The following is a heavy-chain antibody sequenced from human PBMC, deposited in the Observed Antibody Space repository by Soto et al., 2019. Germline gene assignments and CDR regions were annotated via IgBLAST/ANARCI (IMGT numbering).Heavy chain of an antibody. J-gene: IGHJ4*02. Sequence: GGSLRLSCAASGFTFSQNAMAWVRQAPGKGLEWVSGISGSGGSTYYADSVKGRFTISRDISKNTLYLQMNSLRVEDTAVYYCAKGAAYCSGGSCSDYWGQGTLVTVSS. CDR1: GFTFSQNA. CDR2: ISGSGGST. D-gene: IGHD2-15*01. CDR3: AKGAAYCSGGSCSDY. V-gene: IGHV3-23*01.